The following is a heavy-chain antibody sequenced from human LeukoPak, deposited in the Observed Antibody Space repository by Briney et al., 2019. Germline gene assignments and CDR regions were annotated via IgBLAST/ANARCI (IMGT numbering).Heavy chain of an antibody. Sequence: GGSLRLSCSASGFSFSTYPMSWVRQAPGKGLEWVAGILGGGGTFYGDSARGRFTVSRDNSKDTLYLQMDSLRGEDTALYYCAKDESEVGVNYFASWGEGTLVTVSS. CDR2: ILGGGGT. CDR3: AKDESEVGVNYFAS. CDR1: GFSFSTYP. V-gene: IGHV3-23*01. J-gene: IGHJ4*02. D-gene: IGHD3-10*01.